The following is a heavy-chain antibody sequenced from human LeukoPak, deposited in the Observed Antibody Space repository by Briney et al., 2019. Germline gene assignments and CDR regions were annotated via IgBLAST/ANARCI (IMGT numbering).Heavy chain of an antibody. CDR1: GFTFSSYW. CDR3: AREVVVAATRYMDV. V-gene: IGHV3-7*01. Sequence: GGSLRLSCVASGFTFSSYWMSWVRQAPGKGLEWVANIKQDGSEKYYLDSLEGRFTISRDNAKNSVYLQINRLRAEDTAVYYCAREVVVAATRYMDVWGKGTAVTISS. CDR2: IKQDGSEK. J-gene: IGHJ6*03. D-gene: IGHD2-15*01.